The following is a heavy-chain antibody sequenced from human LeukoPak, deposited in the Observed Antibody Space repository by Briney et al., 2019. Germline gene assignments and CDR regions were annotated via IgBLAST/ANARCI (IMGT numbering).Heavy chain of an antibody. CDR1: GFTFSSFE. CDR2: IGSSGGII. Sequence: SGGSLRLSCAASGFTFSSFEMNWVRQAPGKGLEWVSYIGSSGGIIYYADSVKGRFTISRDNSKNTLYLQMNSLRAEDTAVYYCARESSGGSFDYWGRGTLVTVSS. V-gene: IGHV3-48*03. J-gene: IGHJ4*02. CDR3: ARESSGGSFDY. D-gene: IGHD2-15*01.